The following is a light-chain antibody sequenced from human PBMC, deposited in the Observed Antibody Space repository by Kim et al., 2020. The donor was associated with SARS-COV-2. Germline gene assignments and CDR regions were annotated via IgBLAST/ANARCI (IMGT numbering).Light chain of an antibody. J-gene: IGKJ4*01. Sequence: GDSVTSNCRWSQGISSWLVWYQPQTGRAPKLLIYAASRLQSGVPSMFSGSGSGKDFTLTIRSLQREDFATYYCQKANSYPLTFRGRNTVDI. CDR1: QGISSW. V-gene: IGKV1D-12*01. CDR2: AAS. CDR3: QKANSYPLT.